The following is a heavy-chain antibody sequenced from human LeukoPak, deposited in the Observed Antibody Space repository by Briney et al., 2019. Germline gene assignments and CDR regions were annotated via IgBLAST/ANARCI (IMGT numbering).Heavy chain of an antibody. D-gene: IGHD3-10*01. J-gene: IGHJ4*02. CDR1: GFTFDDYT. CDR3: AKGKNTGSYLSHVDY. V-gene: IGHV3-43*01. Sequence: GGSLRLSCAASGFTFDDYTMHWVRQAPGKGLEWVSLITWDGGSTYYADSVKGRFTISRDNSKNSLYLQMNSLRTEDTALYYCAKGKNTGSYLSHVDYWGQGALVTVSS. CDR2: ITWDGGST.